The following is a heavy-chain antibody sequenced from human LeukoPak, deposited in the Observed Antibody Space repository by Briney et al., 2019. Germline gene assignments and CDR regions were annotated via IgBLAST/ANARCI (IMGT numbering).Heavy chain of an antibody. CDR1: GFTFSSYA. CDR3: AKSHSSGAYYYGMDV. CDR2: ISGSGGST. Sequence: PGGSLRLSCAASGFTFSSYAMSWVRQAPGKGLEWVSAISGSGGSTYYADSVKGRFTISRDNSKNTLYLQMNSLRAEETAVYYCAKSHSSGAYYYGMDVWGQGTTVTVSS. V-gene: IGHV3-23*01. D-gene: IGHD6-19*01. J-gene: IGHJ6*02.